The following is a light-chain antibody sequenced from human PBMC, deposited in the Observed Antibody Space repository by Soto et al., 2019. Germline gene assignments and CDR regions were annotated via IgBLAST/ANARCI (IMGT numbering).Light chain of an antibody. Sequence: EMVLTQSPATLSLSPGERVTLSCRASQSVSNSLVWYQQKAGQAPRLLFYGISYRATGVPARFSGSGSGTDFTLSISSLEPEDFAIYYCQQGSDWPPTYTFGQGTKLEIK. V-gene: IGKV3-11*01. CDR1: QSVSNS. CDR3: QQGSDWPPTYT. J-gene: IGKJ2*01. CDR2: GIS.